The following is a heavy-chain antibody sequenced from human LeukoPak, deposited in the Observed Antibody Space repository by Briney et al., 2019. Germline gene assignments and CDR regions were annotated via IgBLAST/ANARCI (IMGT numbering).Heavy chain of an antibody. Sequence: GRSLRLSWAASGFTFGSYGMQWVRQAPGDGIEWEAVIWYDGSNKYYADSVKGRFTISRDNSKNTLYLQMNSLRAEDTAVYYCARDRRITMVRGALDYWGQGTLVTVSS. CDR2: IWYDGSNK. CDR1: GFTFGSYG. D-gene: IGHD3-10*01. CDR3: ARDRRITMVRGALDY. V-gene: IGHV3-33*01. J-gene: IGHJ4*02.